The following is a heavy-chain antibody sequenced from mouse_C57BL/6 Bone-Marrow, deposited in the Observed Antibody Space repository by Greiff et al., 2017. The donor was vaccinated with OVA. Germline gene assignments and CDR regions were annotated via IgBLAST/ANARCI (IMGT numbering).Heavy chain of an antibody. CDR2: INPSNGGT. J-gene: IGHJ2*01. Sequence: VQLQQPGTELVKPGASVKLSCKASGYTFTSSWMHWVKQRPGQGLEWIGNINPSNGGTNYNEKFKSKATLTVDKSSSTAYMQLSSLTSEDSAVXSCARRYGSGYSPFDYWGQGTTLTVSS. V-gene: IGHV1-53*01. D-gene: IGHD1-1*01. CDR1: GYTFTSSW. CDR3: ARRYGSGYSPFDY.